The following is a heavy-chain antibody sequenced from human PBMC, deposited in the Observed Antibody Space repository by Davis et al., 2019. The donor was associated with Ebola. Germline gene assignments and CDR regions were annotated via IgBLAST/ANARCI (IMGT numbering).Heavy chain of an antibody. J-gene: IGHJ4*02. CDR2: ISAYNGNT. CDR1: GFTFTSYG. D-gene: IGHD2-15*01. Sequence: ASVKVSCKASGFTFTSYGISWVRQAPGQGLEWMGWISAYNGNTNYAQKLQGRVTMTTDTSTSTAYMELRSLRSDDTAVYYCARGYCSGGSCYSGDYWGQGTLVTVSS. V-gene: IGHV1-18*01. CDR3: ARGYCSGGSCYSGDY.